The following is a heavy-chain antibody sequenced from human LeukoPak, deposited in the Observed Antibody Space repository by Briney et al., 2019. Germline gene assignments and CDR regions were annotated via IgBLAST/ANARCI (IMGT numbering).Heavy chain of an antibody. V-gene: IGHV1-69*04. CDR1: GGSFSSYV. CDR3: ARGPAGDYGALGY. Sequence: SVKVSCKASGGSFSSYVITWVRQAPGQGLEWMGRIIPLLGVANFAQKFQGRVTITADKSTSTAYMELSSLRSEDTAVYYCARGPAGDYGALGYWGQGTLVTVSS. D-gene: IGHD4-17*01. CDR2: IIPLLGVA. J-gene: IGHJ4*02.